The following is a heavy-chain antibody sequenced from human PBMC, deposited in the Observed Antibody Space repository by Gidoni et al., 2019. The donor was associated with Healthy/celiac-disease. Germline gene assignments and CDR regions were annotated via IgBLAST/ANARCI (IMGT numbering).Heavy chain of an antibody. Sequence: QVQLVESGGGVVQPGRSLRLSCAASGFPFSSYGMHWVRQAPGKGLEWVAVISYDGSNKYYADSVKGRFTISRDNSKNTLYLQMNSLRAEDTAVYYCAKDLRPGIQLVDYWGQGTLVTVSS. CDR3: AKDLRPGIQLVDY. CDR1: GFPFSSYG. D-gene: IGHD5-18*01. V-gene: IGHV3-30*18. J-gene: IGHJ4*02. CDR2: ISYDGSNK.